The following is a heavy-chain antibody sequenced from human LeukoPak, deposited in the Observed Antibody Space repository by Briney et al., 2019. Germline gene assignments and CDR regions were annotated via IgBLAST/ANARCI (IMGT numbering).Heavy chain of an antibody. J-gene: IGHJ6*03. CDR3: ARNRGDYVSPYYYYYMDV. CDR1: GDSVSSNSAA. V-gene: IGHV6-1*01. Sequence: SQTLSLTCAISGDSVSSNSAAWNWIRQSPSRGLEWLGRTYYRSKWYNDYAVSVKSRVTINPDTSKNQFSLHLNSVTPEDTAVYYCARNRGDYVSPYYYYYMDVWGKGTTVTISS. CDR2: TYYRSKWYN. D-gene: IGHD4-17*01.